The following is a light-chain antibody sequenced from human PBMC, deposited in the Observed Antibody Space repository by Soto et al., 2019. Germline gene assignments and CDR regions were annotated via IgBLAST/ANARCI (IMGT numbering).Light chain of an antibody. V-gene: IGLV1-44*01. Sequence: QSVLTQPPSASGTPGQRVTISCSGSSSNIGSNTVNWYQQLPGTAPKLLIYSNNQRPSEVPDRFSGSKSGTSASLAISGLQSEDEADYYCAAWDASLNGYVFGTGTKLTVL. CDR2: SNN. J-gene: IGLJ1*01. CDR1: SSNIGSNT. CDR3: AAWDASLNGYV.